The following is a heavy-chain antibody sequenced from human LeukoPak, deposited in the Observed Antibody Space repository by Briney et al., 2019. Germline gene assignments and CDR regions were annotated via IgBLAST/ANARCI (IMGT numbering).Heavy chain of an antibody. V-gene: IGHV1-46*01. Sequence: ASVKVSCKASGYTFTSYYMHWVRQAPGQGLEWMGIINPGGGSTSYAQKFQGRVTMTRDMSTSTVYMELSSLRSEDTAVYYCARALRTFPYGDFWDYWGQGTLVTVSS. J-gene: IGHJ4*02. D-gene: IGHD4-17*01. CDR3: ARALRTFPYGDFWDY. CDR2: INPGGGST. CDR1: GYTFTSYY.